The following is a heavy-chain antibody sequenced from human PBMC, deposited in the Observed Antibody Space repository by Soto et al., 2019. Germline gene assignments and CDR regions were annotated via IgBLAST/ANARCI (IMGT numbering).Heavy chain of an antibody. J-gene: IGHJ4*02. CDR2: INPSGGST. V-gene: IGHV1-46*01. D-gene: IGHD2-2*01. CDR3: ARGVVVVTGNFGTQARLVVY. CDR1: GYTFTIDY. Sequence: ASVKVACKASGYTFTIDYMHWGRQAPGQGLEWMGIINPSGGSTSYAQKFQGRVTMTRDTSTSTVYMEMSSLRSEDTAVYYCARGVVVVTGNFGTQARLVVYWGQGTLVTV.